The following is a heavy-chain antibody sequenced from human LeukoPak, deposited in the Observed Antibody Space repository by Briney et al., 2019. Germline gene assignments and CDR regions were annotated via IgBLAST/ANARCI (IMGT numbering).Heavy chain of an antibody. D-gene: IGHD3-10*01. CDR2: INHSGST. V-gene: IGHV4-34*01. J-gene: IGHJ4*02. CDR3: ARSPYGSGSYFFDY. CDR1: GGSFSGYY. Sequence: SETLSLTCAVYGGSFSGYYWSWIRQPPGKGLEWIGEINHSGSTNYNPSLKSRVTISVDTSKNQFSLKLSSVTAADTAVYYCARSPYGSGSYFFDYWGQGTLATVSS.